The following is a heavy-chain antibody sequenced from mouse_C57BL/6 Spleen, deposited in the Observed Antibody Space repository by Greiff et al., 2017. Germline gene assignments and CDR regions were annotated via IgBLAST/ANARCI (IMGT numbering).Heavy chain of an antibody. J-gene: IGHJ2*01. Sequence: QVQLKESGAELVRPGTSVKMSCKASGYTFTNYWIGWAKQRPGHGLEWIGDIYPGGGYTNYNEQFKGKATLTADKSSSTAYMQFSSLTSEDSAIYYCARGGYYYGSSPYYFDDWGTGTTLTVSS. V-gene: IGHV1-63*01. CDR2: IYPGGGYT. CDR3: ARGGYYYGSSPYYFDD. D-gene: IGHD1-1*01. CDR1: GYTFTNYW.